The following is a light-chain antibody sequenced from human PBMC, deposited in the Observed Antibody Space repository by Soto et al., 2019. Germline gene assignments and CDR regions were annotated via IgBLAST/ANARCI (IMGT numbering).Light chain of an antibody. CDR3: QQRSNWPPT. CDR2: DAS. J-gene: IGKJ4*01. CDR1: QCISSY. Sequence: EIVLTQSPATLSLSPGERATLSCRASQCISSYLAWYQQKPGQAPRLLIYDASNRATGIPARFSGGGTGTDFTLTISSLEPEDFAVYYGQQRSNWPPTFGGGTKVEIK. V-gene: IGKV3-11*01.